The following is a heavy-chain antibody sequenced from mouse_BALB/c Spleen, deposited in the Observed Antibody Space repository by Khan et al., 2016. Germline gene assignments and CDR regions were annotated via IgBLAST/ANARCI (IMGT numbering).Heavy chain of an antibody. CDR3: ASTFWYFDV. V-gene: IGHV4-1*02. Sequence: EVKLLESGGGLVQPGGSLKLSCAASGFDFSRYWMSWVRQAPGKGLEWIGEIYPDSSTINYTPSLKDKFIISRDNANNTLYLQMSKVRSEDTALYYCASTFWYFDVWGAGTTVTVSS. CDR1: GFDFSRYW. J-gene: IGHJ1*01. CDR2: IYPDSSTI.